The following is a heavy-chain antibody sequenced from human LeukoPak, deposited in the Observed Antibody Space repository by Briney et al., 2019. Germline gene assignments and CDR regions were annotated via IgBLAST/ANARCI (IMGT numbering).Heavy chain of an antibody. CDR2: IYYSGST. J-gene: IGHJ5*02. D-gene: IGHD5-18*01. CDR1: GGSISTSNYY. Sequence: SETLSLTCTVSGGSISTSNYYWGWIRQPPGEGLEWIGSIYYSGSTNYNPSLKSRVTISVDTSKNQFSLKLSSVTAADTAVYYCARGDTAMANSHWFDPWGQGTLVTVSS. V-gene: IGHV4-39*07. CDR3: ARGDTAMANSHWFDP.